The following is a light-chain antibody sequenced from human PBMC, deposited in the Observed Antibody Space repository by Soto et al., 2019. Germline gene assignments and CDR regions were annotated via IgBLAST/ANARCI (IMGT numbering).Light chain of an antibody. V-gene: IGLV2-8*01. CDR1: SSDVGGYNY. J-gene: IGLJ2*01. CDR2: EVS. CDR3: SSYAGSNNVV. Sequence: QSVLTQPPSASESPGQSVTISCTGTSSDVGGYNYVSWYQQYPGKAPKLMIYEVSKRPSGVPDRFSGSKSGNTASLTVSGLQAEDEADYYCSSYAGSNNVVFGGGTQLTVL.